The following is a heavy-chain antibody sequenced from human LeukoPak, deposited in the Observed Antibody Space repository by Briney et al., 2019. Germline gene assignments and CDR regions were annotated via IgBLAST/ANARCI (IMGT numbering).Heavy chain of an antibody. V-gene: IGHV1-8*01. CDR1: GYTFTSYD. J-gene: IGHJ3*02. CDR2: MNPNSGNT. CDR3: ATSTTVTTRGAFDI. D-gene: IGHD4-17*01. Sequence: ASVKVSCKASGYTFTSYDINWVRQATGQGLEWMGWMNPNSGNTGYAQKFQGRVTMTRNTSISTAYMELSSLRSEDTAVYYCATSTTVTTRGAFDIWGQGTMVTVSS.